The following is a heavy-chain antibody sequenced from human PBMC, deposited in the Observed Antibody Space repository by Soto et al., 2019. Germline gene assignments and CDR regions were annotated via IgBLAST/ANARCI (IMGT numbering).Heavy chain of an antibody. D-gene: IGHD3-3*01. CDR2: ISYDGSNK. Sequence: QVQLVESGGGVVQPGRSLRLSCAASGFTFSSYGMHWVRQAPGKGLEWVAVISYDGSNKYYADSVKGRFTISRDNSKNTLYLQMNSLRAEDTAVYYCAKDQYYDFWSGYYQYHGMDVWGQGTTVTVSS. CDR1: GFTFSSYG. CDR3: AKDQYYDFWSGYYQYHGMDV. V-gene: IGHV3-30*18. J-gene: IGHJ6*02.